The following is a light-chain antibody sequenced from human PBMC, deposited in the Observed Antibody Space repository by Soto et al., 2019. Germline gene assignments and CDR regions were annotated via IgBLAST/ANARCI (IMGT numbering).Light chain of an antibody. CDR2: DAS. CDR1: QSVSSSY. V-gene: IGKV3-20*01. Sequence: ALTQFPGTLSSSPGERATLSCRASQSVSSSYLAWYQQKPGQAPRLLIYDASNRATGIPARFSGSGSGTDFTLTISSLEPEDSAVYYCQQNLGVHTFGQGTKVDIK. CDR3: QQNLGVHT. J-gene: IGKJ1*01.